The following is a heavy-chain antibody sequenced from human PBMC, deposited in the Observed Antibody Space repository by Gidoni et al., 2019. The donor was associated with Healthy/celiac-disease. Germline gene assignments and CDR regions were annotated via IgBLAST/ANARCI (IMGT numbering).Heavy chain of an antibody. V-gene: IGHV3-7*03. CDR3: ARAQNFLSDLWSGFYSSWFDP. CDR2: IEQAGSEK. CDR1: GFTFSRYR. J-gene: IGHJ5*02. D-gene: IGHD3-3*01. Sequence: EVQLVASGGGLVQPGGSLRLSCAASGFTFSRYRMSWGRQAPGKGLEWVANIEQAGSEKYYVDSVKGRFTISRDNAKNSLYLQMNSLRAEDTAVYYCARAQNFLSDLWSGFYSSWFDPWGQGTLVTVSS.